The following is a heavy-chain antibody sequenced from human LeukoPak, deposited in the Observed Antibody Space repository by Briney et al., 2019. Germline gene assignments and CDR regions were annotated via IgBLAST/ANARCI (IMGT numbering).Heavy chain of an antibody. Sequence: GGSLRLSCATSGFTFSSYWMNWARQAPGKGLEWVASINHNGNVNYYVDSVKGRFTISRDNAKNSLYLQMSNLRAEDTAVYFCARGGGLDVWGQGATVTVSS. CDR1: GFTFSSYW. V-gene: IGHV3-7*03. J-gene: IGHJ6*02. CDR2: INHNGNVN. D-gene: IGHD3-16*01. CDR3: ARGGGLDV.